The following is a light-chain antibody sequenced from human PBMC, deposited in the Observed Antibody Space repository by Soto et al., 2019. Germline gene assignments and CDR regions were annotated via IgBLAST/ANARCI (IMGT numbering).Light chain of an antibody. J-gene: IGLJ2*01. V-gene: IGLV2-23*01. CDR1: SSDVGSYNL. Sequence: QSALTQPASVSGSPGQSITISCTGTSSDVGSYNLVSWYQQHPGKAPKLMIYEGSKRPSGVSNRFSGSKSGNTASLTISGLQAEDEADYYCGSYGVFGGGTKVTVL. CDR3: GSYGV. CDR2: EGS.